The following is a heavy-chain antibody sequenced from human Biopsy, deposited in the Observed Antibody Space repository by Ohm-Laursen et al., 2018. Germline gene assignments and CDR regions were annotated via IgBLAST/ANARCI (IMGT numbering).Heavy chain of an antibody. V-gene: IGHV3-11*01. CDR1: GFSFADYY. Sequence: SLGLSCAANGFSFADYYMSWIRQAPGKGLDWVSYISSSGNTEKYADSVKGRFTISRDNAKQSVHLQMNSLRAEDTAVYYCVTEVGGVSSWYNNWGQGTLVTVSS. J-gene: IGHJ4*02. D-gene: IGHD6-13*01. CDR2: ISSSGNTE. CDR3: VTEVGGVSSWYNN.